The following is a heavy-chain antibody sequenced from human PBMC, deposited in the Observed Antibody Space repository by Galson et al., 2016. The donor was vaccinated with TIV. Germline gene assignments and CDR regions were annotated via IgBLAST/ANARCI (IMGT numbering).Heavy chain of an antibody. CDR3: ARVAKLDAVLLKRHYCDS. CDR1: EFTFSNYD. Sequence: SLRLSCAASEFTFSNYDMTWVRQAPGEGLEWASSISRGGTYIYYAASVRGRFTVSRDNAKHSLYLQMNSLRVDDTAIYYCARVAKLDAVLLKRHYCDSWGQGTLVTVSS. D-gene: IGHD2/OR15-2a*01. J-gene: IGHJ4*02. V-gene: IGHV3-21*01. CDR2: ISRGGTYI.